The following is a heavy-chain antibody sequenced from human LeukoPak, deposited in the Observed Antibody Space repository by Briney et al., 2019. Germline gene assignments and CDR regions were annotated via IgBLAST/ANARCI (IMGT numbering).Heavy chain of an antibody. D-gene: IGHD2-15*01. V-gene: IGHV3-23*01. CDR3: VRTDCSGGSCYPNFDY. CDR2: ISGSGAST. Sequence: GGSLRLSCAASGFTFSTYAMSWVRQAPGKGLEWVSTISGSGASTYYADSVKGRFTISRDNFKNTMYLQMNSLRAEDTALYYCVRTDCSGGSCYPNFDYWGQGTLVTVSS. CDR1: GFTFSTYA. J-gene: IGHJ4*02.